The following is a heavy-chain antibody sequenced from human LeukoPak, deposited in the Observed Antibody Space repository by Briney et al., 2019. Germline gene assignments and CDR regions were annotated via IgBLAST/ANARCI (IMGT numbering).Heavy chain of an antibody. CDR3: AREIEYYYGSGSVFRRYHYYMDV. D-gene: IGHD3-10*01. J-gene: IGHJ6*03. CDR1: GGSISSYY. V-gene: IGHV4-4*07. CDR2: IYTSGST. Sequence: KASETLSLTCTVSGGSISSYYWSWIRQPAGKGLEWIGRIYTSGSTNFNPSLKSRVTMSIDTSKNQFCLTLSSVTAADTAVYYCAREIEYYYGSGSVFRRYHYYMDVWGKGTTVTVSS.